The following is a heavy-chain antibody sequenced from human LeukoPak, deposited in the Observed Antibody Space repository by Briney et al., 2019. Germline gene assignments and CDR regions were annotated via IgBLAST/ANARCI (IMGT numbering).Heavy chain of an antibody. Sequence: GGSLRLSCAASGFTVSSNYMSWVRQAPGKGLEWVSVIYSGGSTYYGDSVKGRFTVSRDNSKNTLYLQMNSLRAEDTAVYYCARGLKYSTGWYYFDYWGQGTLVTVSS. D-gene: IGHD6-19*01. V-gene: IGHV3-53*01. CDR3: ARGLKYSTGWYYFDY. CDR2: IYSGGST. CDR1: GFTVSSNY. J-gene: IGHJ4*02.